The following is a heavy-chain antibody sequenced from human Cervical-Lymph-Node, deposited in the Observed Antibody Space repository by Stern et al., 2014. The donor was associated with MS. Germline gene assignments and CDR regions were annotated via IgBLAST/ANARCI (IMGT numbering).Heavy chain of an antibody. V-gene: IGHV4-39*01. CDR1: GGSVSDSRYY. D-gene: IGHD6-13*01. Sequence: QLVESGPGLVKPSETLSLTCAVSGGSVSDSRYYWGWIRQPPGKGLEWIGSVSYTGSTYNNPSLKSRVTISVDTTKNHFSLHLPSVTAADTALYYCSRHLPYSSSWYNWFDPWGQGTLVTVSS. J-gene: IGHJ5*02. CDR3: SRHLPYSSSWYNWFDP. CDR2: VSYTGST.